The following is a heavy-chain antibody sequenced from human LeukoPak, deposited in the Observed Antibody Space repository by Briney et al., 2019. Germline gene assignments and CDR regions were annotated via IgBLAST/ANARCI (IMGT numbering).Heavy chain of an antibody. D-gene: IGHD3-10*01. Sequence: TGGSLRLSCAASGLTVSSNYMSWVRQAPWKGLEGVSVIYSGGNEYLADSVKGRFSISRDKSKNTLHLQMNSLRAEDTAVYHCARHGSGSLYFDYWGQGTLVTVSS. J-gene: IGHJ4*02. CDR2: IYSGGNE. V-gene: IGHV3-66*04. CDR1: GLTVSSNY. CDR3: ARHGSGSLYFDY.